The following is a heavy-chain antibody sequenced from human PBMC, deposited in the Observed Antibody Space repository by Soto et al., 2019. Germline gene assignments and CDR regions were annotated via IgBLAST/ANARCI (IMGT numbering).Heavy chain of an antibody. Sequence: PGGSLRLSCAASGFTFSSYGMHWVRQAPGKGLEWVAVIWYDGSNKYYADSVKGRFTISRDNSKNTLYLQMNSLRAEDTAVYYCATTGGRTLTVRGVGHMDVWGKGTTVTVSS. CDR1: GFTFSSYG. V-gene: IGHV3-33*01. D-gene: IGHD3-10*01. CDR3: ATTGGRTLTVRGVGHMDV. CDR2: IWYDGSNK. J-gene: IGHJ6*03.